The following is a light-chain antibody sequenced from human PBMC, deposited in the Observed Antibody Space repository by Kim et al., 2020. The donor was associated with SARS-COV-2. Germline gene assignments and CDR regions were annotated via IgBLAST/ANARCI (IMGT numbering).Light chain of an antibody. CDR1: QSVSTY. V-gene: IGKV3-11*01. CDR3: HQRNDWAVT. CDR2: DAS. Sequence: EIVLTQSPATLSLSPGERATLSCRASQSVSTYLAWYQHKPGQAPRLLIYDASNRATGIPARFSGTGSGTDFTLTISSLEPEDFAVYYCHQRNDWAVTFGQGTKVDIK. J-gene: IGKJ1*01.